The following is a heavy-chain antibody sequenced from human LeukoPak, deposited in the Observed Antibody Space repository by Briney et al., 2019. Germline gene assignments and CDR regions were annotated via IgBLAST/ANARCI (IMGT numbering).Heavy chain of an antibody. CDR3: ARDRLDSSSWYFYYFDY. Sequence: SETLSLTCTVSGGSISIYYWSWIRQPAGKGLEWIGRIYTSGSTNYNPSLKSRVTMSVDTSKNQFSLKLSSVTAADTAVYYCARDRLDSSSWYFYYFDYWGQGTLVTVSS. CDR1: GGSISIYY. CDR2: IYTSGST. J-gene: IGHJ4*02. D-gene: IGHD6-13*01. V-gene: IGHV4-4*07.